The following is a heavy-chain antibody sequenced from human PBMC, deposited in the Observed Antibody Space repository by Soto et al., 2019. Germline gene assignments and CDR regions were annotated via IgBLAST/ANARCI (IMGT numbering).Heavy chain of an antibody. J-gene: IGHJ3*02. D-gene: IGHD3-9*01. CDR2: ISPYNGNT. V-gene: IGHV1-18*01. CDR3: ARDRKVEGYDTYDI. CDR1: GYTFSNYG. Sequence: QVQLVQSGGEVKKPGASVKVSCKASGYTFSNYGISWVRQAPGQGLEWVGWISPYNGNTNYGQKVQGRVTLTTDTSTSTAYMELRSLRSDDTAVYYCARDRKVEGYDTYDIWGQGTMVTVSS.